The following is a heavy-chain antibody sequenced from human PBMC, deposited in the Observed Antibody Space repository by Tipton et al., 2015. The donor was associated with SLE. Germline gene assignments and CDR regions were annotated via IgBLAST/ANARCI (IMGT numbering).Heavy chain of an antibody. CDR1: GFHLSSYW. J-gene: IGHJ6*03. D-gene: IGHD2-21*01. CDR3: ARAAIPSRYHSYYMDV. V-gene: IGHV3-7*01. Sequence: GSLRLSCAASGFHLSSYWMHWVRQAPGKGLEWVANIKQDGSETAYVDSVRGRFAISRDNAINSLYLQMNSLRAEDTAVYYCARAAIPSRYHSYYMDVWGKGTTITVSS. CDR2: IKQDGSET.